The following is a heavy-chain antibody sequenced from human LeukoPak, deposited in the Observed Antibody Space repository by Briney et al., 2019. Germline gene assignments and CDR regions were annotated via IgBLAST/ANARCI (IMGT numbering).Heavy chain of an antibody. J-gene: IGHJ6*02. CDR3: ACNDFWSGYFGEYGTDV. V-gene: IGHV1-8*01. Sequence: ASVKVSCTASGYTFTIYDINWVRQAPGQGLEWMGWMNPNSGNTGYAQKFQGRVTMTRNTSISTAYMELSSLRSEDTAVYYCACNDFWSGYFGEYGTDVWGQGTTVTVSS. D-gene: IGHD3-3*01. CDR2: MNPNSGNT. CDR1: GYTFTIYD.